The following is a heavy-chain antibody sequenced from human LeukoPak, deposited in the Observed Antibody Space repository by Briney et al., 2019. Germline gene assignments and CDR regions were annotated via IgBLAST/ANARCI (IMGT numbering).Heavy chain of an antibody. J-gene: IGHJ4*02. CDR1: GFTFSSYS. D-gene: IGHD3-3*01. V-gene: IGHV3-21*01. Sequence: GGSLRLSCAASGFTFSSYSMNWVRQAPGKGLEWVSSISSSSSYIYYADSVKGRFTISRDNAKNSLYLQMNSLRAEDTAVYYCARSLRFLEWLKNFDYWGQGTLVTVSS. CDR3: ARSLRFLEWLKNFDY. CDR2: ISSSSSYI.